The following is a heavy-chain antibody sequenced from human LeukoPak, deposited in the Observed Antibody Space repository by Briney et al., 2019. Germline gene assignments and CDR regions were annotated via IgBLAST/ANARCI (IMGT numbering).Heavy chain of an antibody. CDR1: GFTFSSYG. D-gene: IGHD1-26*01. J-gene: IGHJ4*02. V-gene: IGHV3-23*01. CDR3: AKPLSGSPPQPFDS. CDR2: ITGRGEHM. Sequence: GGSLRLSCTASGFTFSSYGMNWVRQAPGKGLEWVSGITGRGEHMFYAGSVKGRFTISRDNSKNTLYLQMNSLRAEDTAVYYCAKPLSGSPPQPFDSWGQGTLVTVSS.